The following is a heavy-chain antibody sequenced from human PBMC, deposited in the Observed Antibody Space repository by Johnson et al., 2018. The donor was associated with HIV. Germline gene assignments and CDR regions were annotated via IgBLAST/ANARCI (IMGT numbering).Heavy chain of an antibody. CDR1: GFTFSSYA. V-gene: IGHV3-30-3*01. J-gene: IGHJ3*02. Sequence: QMQLVESGGGVVQPARSLRLSCAASGFTFSSYAMHWVRQAPGKGLEWVAVISYDGSNKYYADSVKGRFTISRDNSKNTLYLQMNSLRAEDTAVYYCARDGKVGATPRRAFDIWGQGTMVTVSS. CDR2: ISYDGSNK. CDR3: ARDGKVGATPRRAFDI. D-gene: IGHD1-26*01.